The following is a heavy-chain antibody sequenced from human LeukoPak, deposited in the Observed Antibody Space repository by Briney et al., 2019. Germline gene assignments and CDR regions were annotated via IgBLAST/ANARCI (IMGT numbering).Heavy chain of an antibody. J-gene: IGHJ4*02. CDR1: GGSISYYY. CDR3: ARHDRGRLGEWAPFEN. V-gene: IGHV4-59*08. CDR2: IYYSGST. D-gene: IGHD3-16*01. Sequence: SETLSLTCTVSGGSISYYYWSWIRQPPGKGLEWIGYIYYSGSTNYNPSLRSRVTISVDTSKNQFSLNLSSVTAADTAVYYCARHDRGRLGEWAPFENWGQGTLVTVSS.